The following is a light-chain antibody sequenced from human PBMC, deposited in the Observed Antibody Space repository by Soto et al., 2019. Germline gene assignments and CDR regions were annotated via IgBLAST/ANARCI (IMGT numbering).Light chain of an antibody. CDR1: HDVSTS. CDR3: QHYNSYSEA. J-gene: IGKJ1*01. CDR2: KAS. Sequence: DIXMTQSPSSLXASVGDGVNVXCQASHDVSTSMTWFQHKPGKAPKLLIYKASTLKSGGPSRFSGSGSVTEFTRTISSRQPDDFATYYGQHYNSYSEAFGQGTKVDI. V-gene: IGKV1-5*03.